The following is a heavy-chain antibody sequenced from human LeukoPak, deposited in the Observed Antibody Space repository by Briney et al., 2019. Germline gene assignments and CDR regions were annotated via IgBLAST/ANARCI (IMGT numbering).Heavy chain of an antibody. J-gene: IGHJ6*03. V-gene: IGHV4-61*02. Sequence: SETLSLTCTVSGGSISSGNYYWSWIRQPAAKGLEWIGRIYNSGSTNYNPSFKSRVAISADTSKNQFSLKLSSVTAADTAVYYCARDHPTPTTGYMDVWGKGTTVTVSS. D-gene: IGHD1-26*01. CDR2: IYNSGST. CDR3: ARDHPTPTTGYMDV. CDR1: GGSISSGNYY.